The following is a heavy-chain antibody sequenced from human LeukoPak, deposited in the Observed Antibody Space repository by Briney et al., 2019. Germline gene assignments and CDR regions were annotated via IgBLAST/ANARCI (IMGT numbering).Heavy chain of an antibody. D-gene: IGHD3-10*01. Sequence: GGSLRLSCAASGFTFSGYWMSWVRQAPGKGLEWVANIKQDGSEKYYVDSVKGRFTISRDNAKNSLYLQMNSLRAEDTAVYYCARDPTYGSGSYPRIYYYYYMDVWGKGTTVTISS. V-gene: IGHV3-7*01. J-gene: IGHJ6*03. CDR2: IKQDGSEK. CDR3: ARDPTYGSGSYPRIYYYYYMDV. CDR1: GFTFSGYW.